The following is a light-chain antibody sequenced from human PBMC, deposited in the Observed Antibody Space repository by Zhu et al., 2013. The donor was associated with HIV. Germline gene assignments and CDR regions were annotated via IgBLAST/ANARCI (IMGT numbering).Light chain of an antibody. CDR3: SSYAGSNNLV. Sequence: QSALTQPASVSGSPGQSITISCTGTSDDIGGYNYVSWYQQYPGKAPKLMIYEVNKRPSGVPDRFSGSKSGNMASLTVSGLQAVDEADYYCSSYAGSNNLVFGGGTKLTVL. J-gene: IGLJ2*01. CDR2: EVN. V-gene: IGLV2-8*01. CDR1: SDDIGGYNY.